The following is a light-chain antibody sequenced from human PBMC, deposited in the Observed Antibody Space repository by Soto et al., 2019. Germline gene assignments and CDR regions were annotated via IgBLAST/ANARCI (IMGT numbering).Light chain of an antibody. CDR3: QYYGSPFWT. J-gene: IGKJ1*01. CDR2: GAS. Sequence: EIVLTQSPGTLSLSPGERATLSCRASQSVSSSYLAWYQQKPGQAPRLLIYGASSRATGIPDRFSGSGSGTDFTLTTSRLEFEVLVGYSSQYYGSPFWTFVQGPK. V-gene: IGKV3-20*01. CDR1: QSVSSSY.